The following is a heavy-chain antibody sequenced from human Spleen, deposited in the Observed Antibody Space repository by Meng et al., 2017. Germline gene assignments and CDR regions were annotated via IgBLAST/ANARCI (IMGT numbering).Heavy chain of an antibody. J-gene: IGHJ4*02. CDR3: ARVEVGITSGDY. Sequence: QAHLGQSGGEVKNRGASSKPSCKASGSTFTNYGITWVRQAPGQGREWLGWINAYNGDTNYAQTLQGRVTMTTDTSTSTAYMELRSLRSDDTAVYYCARVEVGITSGDYWGQGTLVTVSS. V-gene: IGHV1-18*01. CDR2: INAYNGDT. D-gene: IGHD1-26*01. CDR1: GSTFTNYG.